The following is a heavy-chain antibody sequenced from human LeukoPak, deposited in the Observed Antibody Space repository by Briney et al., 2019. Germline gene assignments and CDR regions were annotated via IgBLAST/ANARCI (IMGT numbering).Heavy chain of an antibody. CDR2: MNPNSGNT. D-gene: IGHD3-9*01. CDR1: GYTFTSYD. V-gene: IGHV1-8*01. J-gene: IGHJ5*02. Sequence: ASVKVSCKASGYTFTSYDINWVRQATGQGLEWMGWMNPNSGNTGYAQQFQGRVPMTRNTSISTAYMELSSLRSEDTAVYYCARRPPPYDILTGYYVAPWGQGTLVTVSS. CDR3: ARRPPPYDILTGYYVAP.